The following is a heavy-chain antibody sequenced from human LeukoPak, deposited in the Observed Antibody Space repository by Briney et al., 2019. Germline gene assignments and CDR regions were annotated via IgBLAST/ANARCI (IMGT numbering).Heavy chain of an antibody. Sequence: SETLSLTCAVSGGSISSGGYSWSWIRQPPGKGLEWIGYIYHSGSTYYNPSLKSRVTISVDRSKNQFSLKLSSVTAADTAVYYCARAYGSGSPFWFDPWGQGTLVTVSS. CDR2: IYHSGST. D-gene: IGHD3-10*01. CDR3: ARAYGSGSPFWFDP. CDR1: GGSISSGGYS. V-gene: IGHV4-30-2*01. J-gene: IGHJ5*02.